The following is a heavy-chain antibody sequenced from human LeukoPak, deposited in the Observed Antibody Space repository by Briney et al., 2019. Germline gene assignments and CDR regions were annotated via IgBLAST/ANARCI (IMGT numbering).Heavy chain of an antibody. CDR3: VKEERGYSYGDY. V-gene: IGHV3-23*01. Sequence: RGSLRLSCAASGFTFNNCAMSWVRQPPGNGLEWVSAVTDDGTTTYYADSVKGRFTISRDNSKNTVYLQMNYLTADDTARYYCVKEERGYSYGDYWGQGTLVTVSS. D-gene: IGHD5-18*01. J-gene: IGHJ4*02. CDR2: VTDDGTTT. CDR1: GFTFNNCA.